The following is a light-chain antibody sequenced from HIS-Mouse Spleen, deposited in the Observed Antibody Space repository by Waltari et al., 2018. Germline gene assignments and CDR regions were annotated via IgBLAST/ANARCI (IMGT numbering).Light chain of an antibody. Sequence: NFMLTQPHSVSESPGKTVTISCTGSSGSIASNYVQWYQPRPGRAPTTVIYEDNQRPSGVPDRFSGSIDSSSNSASLTISGLKTEDEADYYCQSYDSSNWVFGGGTKLTVL. CDR3: QSYDSSNWV. J-gene: IGLJ3*02. V-gene: IGLV6-57*02. CDR1: SGSIASNY. CDR2: EDN.